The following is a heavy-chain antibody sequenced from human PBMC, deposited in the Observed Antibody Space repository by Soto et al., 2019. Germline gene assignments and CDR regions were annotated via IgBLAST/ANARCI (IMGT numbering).Heavy chain of an antibody. CDR3: AKASGIYSTAFDN. Sequence: GGSLRLSCAASGFTFRTYAIHWVRQAPGKGLEWVAVISDDGNKEYYADSVKGRFTISRDNSKNTLYLQMNSLRAEDTAVYYCAKASGIYSTAFDNWGLGNLLTVSS. CDR2: ISDDGNKE. CDR1: GFTFRTYA. V-gene: IGHV3-30*18. J-gene: IGHJ4*02. D-gene: IGHD1-26*01.